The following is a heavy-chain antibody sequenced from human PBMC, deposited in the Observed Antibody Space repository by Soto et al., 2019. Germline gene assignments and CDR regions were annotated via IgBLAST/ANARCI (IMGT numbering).Heavy chain of an antibody. CDR3: AASSVSAPDDSSGDDAFDI. V-gene: IGHV1-69*01. J-gene: IGHJ3*02. CDR1: VGTFSRYA. D-gene: IGHD3-22*01. Sequence: SVKDSCRASVGTFSRYALSGGRKAHGKRLEWMGGIIPIFGTSKYAQKFQGRVTIIPDESTSTNYMELSSLRSEDTAVYYCAASSVSAPDDSSGDDAFDIWGQGTMVTVSS. CDR2: IIPIFGTS.